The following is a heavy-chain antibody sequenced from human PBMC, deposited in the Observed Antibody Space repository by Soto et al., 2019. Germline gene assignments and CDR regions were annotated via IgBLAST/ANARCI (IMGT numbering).Heavy chain of an antibody. D-gene: IGHD6-13*01. CDR1: GFSFNKAW. CDR2: IKSRSDGGTT. Sequence: PGGSLRLSCEASGFSFNKAWMTWVRQAPGKGLEWVGRIKSRSDGGTTDYAAPLKDTFTISRDDSKNTLYLQMNSLKTEDTAVYYCATGLAHSSTYCWGQGTLVTVSS. V-gene: IGHV3-15*07. J-gene: IGHJ4*02. CDR3: ATGLAHSSTYC.